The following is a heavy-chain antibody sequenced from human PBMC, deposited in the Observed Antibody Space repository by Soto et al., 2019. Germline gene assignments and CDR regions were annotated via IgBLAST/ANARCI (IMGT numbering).Heavy chain of an antibody. CDR3: AKEGPCINCWPTVGYFQH. D-gene: IGHD2-15*01. J-gene: IGHJ1*01. CDR2: GSGSGGST. Sequence: PGGDLRLSSEASGFTFNNYAMNWVRQAPGKGLEWISHGSGSGGSTDYADSVKGRFTISKDSSKNTLYLQMNSLRAEDTALYYCAKEGPCINCWPTVGYFQHRGQG. CDR1: GFTFNNYA. V-gene: IGHV3-23*01.